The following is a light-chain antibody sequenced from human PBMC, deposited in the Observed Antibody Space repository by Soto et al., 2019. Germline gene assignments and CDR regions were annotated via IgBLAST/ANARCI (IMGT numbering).Light chain of an antibody. CDR3: SSYTSSRTGV. J-gene: IGLJ1*01. V-gene: IGLV2-14*01. CDR1: SSDVGGYNY. Sequence: QAASVSGSPGQSITISCTGTSSDVGGYNYVSWYQQHPGKAPKLMIYDVSNRPSGVSNRFSGSKSGNTSSLTISGLQAEDEADYYCSSYTSSRTGVFGTGTKLTVL. CDR2: DVS.